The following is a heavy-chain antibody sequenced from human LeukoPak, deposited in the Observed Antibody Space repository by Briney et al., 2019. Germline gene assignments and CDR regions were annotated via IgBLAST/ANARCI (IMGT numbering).Heavy chain of an antibody. Sequence: ASVKVSCKASGYTFTSYYMHWVRQAPGQGLEWMGIINPSGGSTSYAQKFQGRVTMTRDTSTSTVYMELSSLRSEDTAVYYCARVGYCSSTSCYNHDAFDIWGQGTMVTVSS. CDR2: INPSGGST. V-gene: IGHV1-46*01. CDR1: GYTFTSYY. D-gene: IGHD2-2*02. CDR3: ARVGYCSSTSCYNHDAFDI. J-gene: IGHJ3*02.